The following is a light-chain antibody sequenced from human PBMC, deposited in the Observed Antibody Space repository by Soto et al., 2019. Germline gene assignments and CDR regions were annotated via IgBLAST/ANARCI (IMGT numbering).Light chain of an antibody. V-gene: IGKV1-33*01. Sequence: DIQMAQSPSSLSASVGDRVTITCQASQDISKFLNWYQQKPGKAPNLLIYDASNLETGVPSRFSGSGSGTEFTLSISSLQPDDFATYYCHQYNSYWTFGQGTKVDIK. CDR3: HQYNSYWT. CDR2: DAS. CDR1: QDISKF. J-gene: IGKJ1*01.